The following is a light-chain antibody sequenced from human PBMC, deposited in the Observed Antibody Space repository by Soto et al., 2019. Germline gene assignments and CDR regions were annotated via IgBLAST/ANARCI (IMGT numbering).Light chain of an antibody. CDR3: KQYGSSPQT. J-gene: IGKJ1*01. CDR1: QSVSSSY. V-gene: IGKV3-20*01. CDR2: GAS. Sequence: EIVLTQSPGTLSLSPGERATLSCRASQSVSSSYLAWYQQKPGQAPRLLIYGASSRATGIQDRFSGSGSGTDFTLTISRLEPEDFAVYYCKQYGSSPQTFGQGTKVDIK.